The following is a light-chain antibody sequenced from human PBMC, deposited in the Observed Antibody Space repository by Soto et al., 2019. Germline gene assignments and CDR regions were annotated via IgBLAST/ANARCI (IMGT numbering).Light chain of an antibody. CDR2: EVS. CDR3: CSYASTSTFEV. Sequence: QAVVTQPASVSGSPGQSITISCTGTSSDVGSYNLVSWYQQHPGKAPKLMIYEVSKRPSGVSNRFSGSKSGNTASLTISGLQTEDEADYYCCSYASTSTFEVFGGGTKLTVL. V-gene: IGLV2-23*02. J-gene: IGLJ2*01. CDR1: SSDVGSYNL.